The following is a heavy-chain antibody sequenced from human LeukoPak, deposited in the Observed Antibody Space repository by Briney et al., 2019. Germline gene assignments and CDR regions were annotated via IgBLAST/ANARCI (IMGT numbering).Heavy chain of an antibody. Sequence: GAPVKVSCKASGYTFTGYYMHWVRQAPGQGLEWMGWINPNSGGTNYAQKFQGRVTMTRDTSISTAYMELSRLRSDDTAVYYCARDKEYSSNYYYYYYYMDVWGKGTTVTISS. D-gene: IGHD6-13*01. CDR2: INPNSGGT. V-gene: IGHV1-2*02. CDR1: GYTFTGYY. CDR3: ARDKEYSSNYYYYYYYMDV. J-gene: IGHJ6*03.